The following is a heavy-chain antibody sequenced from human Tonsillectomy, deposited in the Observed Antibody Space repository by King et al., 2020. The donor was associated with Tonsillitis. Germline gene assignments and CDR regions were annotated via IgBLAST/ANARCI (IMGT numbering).Heavy chain of an antibody. CDR1: GFTFSSYA. J-gene: IGHJ6*03. CDR2: ISGSGGST. V-gene: IGHV3-23*04. D-gene: IGHD6-6*01. CDR3: AKVLSSSPPMATYYYYMDV. Sequence: VQLVESGGGLVQPGGSLRLSCAASGFTFSSYAMSWVRQAPGKGLEWVSAISGSGGSTYYADSVKGRFTISRDNSKNTLYLQMNSLRAEDTALYYCAKVLSSSPPMATYYYYMDVWGKGTTVTVSS.